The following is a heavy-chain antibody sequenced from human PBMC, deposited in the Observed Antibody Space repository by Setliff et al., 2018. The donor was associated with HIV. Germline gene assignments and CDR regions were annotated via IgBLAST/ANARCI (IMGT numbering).Heavy chain of an antibody. CDR2: IYTSGNA. CDR1: GDSISSITYS. D-gene: IGHD3-22*01. Sequence: SETLSLTCTVSGDSISSITYSWNWIRQLPGKGLEWIGHIYTSGNADYNTSLKSRLSISVDTSKKHFSLKLGSVTAADTAVYYCAADTGFYFDSTGYSTAFDIWGPGTMVTVS. CDR3: AADTGFYFDSTGYSTAFDI. J-gene: IGHJ3*02. V-gene: IGHV4-31*03.